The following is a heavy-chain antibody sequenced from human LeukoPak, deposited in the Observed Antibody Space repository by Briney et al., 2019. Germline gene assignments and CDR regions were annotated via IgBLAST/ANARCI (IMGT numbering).Heavy chain of an antibody. D-gene: IGHD3-10*01. Sequence: SETLSLTCTASGGSISSSSYYWGWIRQPPGKGLEWIGSIYYSGSTYYNPSLKSRVTISVDTSKNQFSLKLSSVTAADTAVYYCARHFDYYGSGSYYKYWGQGTLVTVSS. CDR2: IYYSGST. CDR3: ARHFDYYGSGSYYKY. CDR1: GGSISSSSYY. V-gene: IGHV4-39*01. J-gene: IGHJ4*02.